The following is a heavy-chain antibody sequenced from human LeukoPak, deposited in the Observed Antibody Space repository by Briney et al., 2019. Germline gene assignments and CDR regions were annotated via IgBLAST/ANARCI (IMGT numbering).Heavy chain of an antibody. CDR2: ISYSGST. J-gene: IGHJ4*02. CDR1: GGSISSYY. D-gene: IGHD3-22*01. V-gene: IGHV4-59*08. Sequence: PSETLSLTCTVSGGSISSYYWSWIRQPPGKGLEGIGYISYSGSTSYNPSLRSRVTISADTSKNQFSLKLSSVTAADTAVYYCARHGRDNSGYYEAYYFDYWGQGPLVTVSS. CDR3: ARHGRDNSGYYEAYYFDY.